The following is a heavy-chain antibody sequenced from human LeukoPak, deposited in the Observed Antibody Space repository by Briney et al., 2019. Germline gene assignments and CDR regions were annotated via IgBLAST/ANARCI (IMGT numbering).Heavy chain of an antibody. Sequence: GGSLRLSCAASGFTLNKAWMSWVRQAPGKGLEWVGRIKSKTDGGTTDYAAPVKGRFTISRDDSKNTLYLQMNSLKTEDTAVYYCTTGLYDILTDWGQGTLVTVSS. D-gene: IGHD3-9*01. CDR2: IKSKTDGGTT. V-gene: IGHV3-15*01. CDR1: GFTLNKAW. J-gene: IGHJ4*02. CDR3: TTGLYDILTD.